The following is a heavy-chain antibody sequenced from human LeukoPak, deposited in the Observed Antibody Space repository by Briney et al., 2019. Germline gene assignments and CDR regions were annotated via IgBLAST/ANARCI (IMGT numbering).Heavy chain of an antibody. CDR2: ITSNGGST. J-gene: IGHJ4*02. CDR3: ARGGGKGTTSGDY. D-gene: IGHD1-7*01. V-gene: IGHV3-64*04. CDR1: GFTFSTNS. Sequence: PGGSLRLSCSASGFTFSTNSMHWVRQAPGKGLEFVSAITSNGGSTYYADSVKGRFTISRDNSKNTLYLQMNSLRAEDTAVYYCARGGGKGTTSGDYWGQGTLVSVSS.